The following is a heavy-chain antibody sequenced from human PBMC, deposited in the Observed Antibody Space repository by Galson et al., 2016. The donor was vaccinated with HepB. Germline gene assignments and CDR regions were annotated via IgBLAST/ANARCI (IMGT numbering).Heavy chain of an antibody. V-gene: IGHV4-59*01. J-gene: IGHJ4*02. CDR1: GGSITPYY. D-gene: IGHD1-26*01. CDR2: IHYSGSINYSGST. CDR3: ARVAYSGTWHNRFFDY. Sequence: SETLSLTCTVSGGSITPYYWSWIRQPPGKGLEWIGYIHYSGSINYSGSTNYNPSLESRVTISVDTSKNQFSLRLSSVTAADTAVYYCARVAYSGTWHNRFFDYWGQGTLVTVSS.